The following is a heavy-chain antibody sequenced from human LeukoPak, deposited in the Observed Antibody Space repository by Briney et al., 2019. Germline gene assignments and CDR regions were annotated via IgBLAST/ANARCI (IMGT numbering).Heavy chain of an antibody. D-gene: IGHD6-6*01. CDR3: ARGRVAARPLDY. V-gene: IGHV4-59*01. Sequence: SETLSLTCTVSGGSISSYYWSWIRQPAGKGLEWIGYIYYSGSTNYNPSLKSRVTISVDTSKNQFSLKLSSVTAADTAVYYCARGRVAARPLDYWGQGTLVTVSS. CDR2: IYYSGST. CDR1: GGSISSYY. J-gene: IGHJ4*02.